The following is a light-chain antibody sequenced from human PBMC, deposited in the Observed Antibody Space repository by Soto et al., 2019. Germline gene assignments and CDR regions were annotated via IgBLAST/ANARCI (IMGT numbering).Light chain of an antibody. V-gene: IGKV3-15*01. J-gene: IGKJ1*01. Sequence: EIVMTQSPATLSVSPGERVTLSCRASQSVSSNLAWYQQKPGQAPRLLIYGASTRATGIPARFSGSGSEIEFTLTISSLQSEDFAVYYCQQYNNWPPTFGQGTKVEIK. CDR1: QSVSSN. CDR3: QQYNNWPPT. CDR2: GAS.